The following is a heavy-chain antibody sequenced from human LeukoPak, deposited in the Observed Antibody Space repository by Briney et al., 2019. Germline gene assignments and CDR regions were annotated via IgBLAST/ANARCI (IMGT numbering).Heavy chain of an antibody. J-gene: IGHJ4*01. CDR3: ARYSSSSGRAAYYLDY. CDR2: ISGDGSVT. Sequence: PGGSLRLSCTASGFTLRNYWMHWVRQVPGKRLVWVSRISGDGSVTNYADSVQGRFTISRDNAKNILYLQINSLRSEDTAVYYCARYSSSSGRAAYYLDYWGHGPLVTVSS. D-gene: IGHD6-6*01. CDR1: GFTLRNYW. V-gene: IGHV3-74*01.